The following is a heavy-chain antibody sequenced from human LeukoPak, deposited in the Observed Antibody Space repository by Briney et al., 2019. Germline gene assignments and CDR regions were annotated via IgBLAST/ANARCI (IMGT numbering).Heavy chain of an antibody. V-gene: IGHV4-39*07. CDR1: GGSVSSSTYY. CDR3: AGPGGYSDWLPFGY. D-gene: IGHD3-9*01. CDR2: IYYSGST. J-gene: IGHJ4*02. Sequence: SETLSLTCTVSGGSVSSSTYYWGWIRQPPGKELEWIGTIYYSGSTYYNPSLKSRVTISVDTSKNQFSLKLSSVTAADTAVYYCAGPGGYSDWLPFGYWGQGTLVTVSS.